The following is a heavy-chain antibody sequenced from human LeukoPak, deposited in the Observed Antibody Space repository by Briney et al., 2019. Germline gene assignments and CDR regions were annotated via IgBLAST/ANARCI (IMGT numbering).Heavy chain of an antibody. V-gene: IGHV4-39*07. CDR1: GGSISSSSYY. CDR3: ARVDPYYYDSSGYLAY. D-gene: IGHD3-22*01. Sequence: SETLSLTCTVSGGSISSSSYYWGWIRQPPGQGLEWIGSIYYSGSTYYNPSLKSRVTISVDTSKNQFSLKLSSVTAADTAVYYCARVDPYYYDSSGYLAYWGQGTLVTVSS. CDR2: IYYSGST. J-gene: IGHJ4*02.